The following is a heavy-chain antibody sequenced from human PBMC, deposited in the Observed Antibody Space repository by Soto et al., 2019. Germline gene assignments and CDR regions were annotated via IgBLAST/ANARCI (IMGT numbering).Heavy chain of an antibody. CDR3: ARTPNHFIVALGESTHYYGLDV. V-gene: IGHV1-69*13. Sequence: SVKVSCKASQRTFTSYGLSWVRQAPGQGLEWLGTIIPMFGTANYAQRFQGRVTITADEFTSTAYMELSSLTSEDTAVYFCARTPNHFIVALGESTHYYGLDVWGQGTTVTVSS. D-gene: IGHD2-21*01. CDR2: IIPMFGTA. CDR1: QRTFTSYG. J-gene: IGHJ6*02.